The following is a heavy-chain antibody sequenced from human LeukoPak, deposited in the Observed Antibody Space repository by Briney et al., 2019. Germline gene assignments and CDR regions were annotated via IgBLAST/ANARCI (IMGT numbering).Heavy chain of an antibody. V-gene: IGHV3-21*01. J-gene: IGHJ5*02. D-gene: IGHD2-2*01. CDR2: ISSSSSYI. Sequence: GSLRLSCAASGFTFSSYSMNWVRQAPGKGLEWVSSISSSSSYIYYADSVKGRFTISRDNAKNSLYLQMNSLRAEDTAVCYCARGYCSSTSCPGVFDPWGQGTLVTVSS. CDR1: GFTFSSYS. CDR3: ARGYCSSTSCPGVFDP.